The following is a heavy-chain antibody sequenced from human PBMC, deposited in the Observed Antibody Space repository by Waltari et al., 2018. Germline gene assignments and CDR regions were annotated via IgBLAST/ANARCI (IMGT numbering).Heavy chain of an antibody. J-gene: IGHJ6*02. CDR1: GGSTSSSKYY. V-gene: IGHV4-39*01. Sequence: QLQLQESGPGLVKPSETLSLTCTVPGGSTSSSKYYLGRIPQPPGKGLAGIGGIYYSGSTYYNPSLKIRVTISVDTSKNQFSLKLSSVTAADTAVYYCASILGDYYYGMDVWGQGTTVTVSS. CDR2: IYYSGST. D-gene: IGHD3-9*01. CDR3: ASILGDYYYGMDV.